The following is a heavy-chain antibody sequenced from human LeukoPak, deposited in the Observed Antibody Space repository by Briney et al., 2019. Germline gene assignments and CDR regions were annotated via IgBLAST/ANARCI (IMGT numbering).Heavy chain of an antibody. D-gene: IGHD6-13*01. Sequence: GGSLRLSCATSGFTFSNYWMHWVRQTPGEGLVWVANIKTDGTTIHYADFVKGRFTISRDNAENTVYLQMNSLRAGDTGVYRCASLTSIAAAGTLDYWGQGTLVTVSS. CDR3: ASLTSIAAAGTLDY. CDR2: IKTDGTTI. J-gene: IGHJ4*02. CDR1: GFTFSNYW. V-gene: IGHV3-74*01.